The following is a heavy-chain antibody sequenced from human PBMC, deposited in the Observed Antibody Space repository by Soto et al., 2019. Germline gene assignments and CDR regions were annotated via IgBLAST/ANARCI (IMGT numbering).Heavy chain of an antibody. CDR2: ISNDGNIM. V-gene: IGHV3-30*18. CDR1: GFTFSDYA. CDR3: ANGNCRTNCYYFQY. D-gene: IGHD2-2*01. J-gene: IGHJ1*01. Sequence: PGGSLRLSCAASGFTFSDYAMHWVRQAPGKGLEWVAVISNDGNIMHYADSVKGRFTISKDNSKNMVFLEMNSLRTEDTAMYFCANGNCRTNCYYFQYWGQGSLVTVSS.